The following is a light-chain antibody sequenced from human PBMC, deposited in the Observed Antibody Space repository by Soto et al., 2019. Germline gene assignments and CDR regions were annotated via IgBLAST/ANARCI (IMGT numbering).Light chain of an antibody. V-gene: IGKV1-39*01. Sequence: DIQMTQSPSSLSASVGDGVTISCRASQSLNTYLNWYQQKPGKAPNLLIYAASNLQSGVPSRFSGSGSGTDFTLTISSLQPEDFATYYCQQSYSTPVTFGQGTKVDFK. CDR2: AAS. J-gene: IGKJ1*01. CDR3: QQSYSTPVT. CDR1: QSLNTY.